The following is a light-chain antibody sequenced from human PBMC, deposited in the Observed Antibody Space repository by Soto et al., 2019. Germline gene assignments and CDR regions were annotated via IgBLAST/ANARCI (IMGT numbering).Light chain of an antibody. V-gene: IGLV1-51*01. CDR3: GAWDSSLSGVL. CDR2: DTN. Sequence: QSVLTQPHSVSAAPGQQVTISCSGETSNIGNNYVSWYQQLPGTAPKLLIYDTNNRPSGIPDRFSGSKSGTSATLGITGLQTGDEAVYYCGAWDSSLSGVLFGGGTKLTVL. J-gene: IGLJ2*01. CDR1: TSNIGNNY.